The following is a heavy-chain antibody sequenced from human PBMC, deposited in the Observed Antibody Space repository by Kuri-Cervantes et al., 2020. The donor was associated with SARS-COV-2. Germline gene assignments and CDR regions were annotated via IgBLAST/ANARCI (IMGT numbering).Heavy chain of an antibody. CDR1: GFSFSRSG. V-gene: IGHV3-33*01. CDR3: ARSGSGTYFHYFYYYMDV. Sequence: GESLKISCAASGFSFSRSGMRWVRQAPGKGLEWLAVILYDGSDKFYADSVKGRFTVSRDNSKNTLYLQMNSLRAEDTAVYYCARSGSGTYFHYFYYYMDVWGKGTTVTVSS. D-gene: IGHD3-10*01. J-gene: IGHJ6*03. CDR2: ILYDGSDK.